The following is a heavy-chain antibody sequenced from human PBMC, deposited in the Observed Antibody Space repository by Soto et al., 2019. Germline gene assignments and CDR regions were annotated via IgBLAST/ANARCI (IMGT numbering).Heavy chain of an antibody. CDR1: GFAISRGYY. Sequence: SETLSLSCKVSGFAISRGYYWSWVRQPPGKGLEWIGSIYPSVSSYHNPSLESRLTLSIDTSKNQFTLKLASVTAADTELYYCAREKVGTTFFDNWGQGTQVTVS. J-gene: IGHJ4*02. D-gene: IGHD1-1*01. CDR2: IYPSVSS. V-gene: IGHV4-38-2*02. CDR3: AREKVGTTFFDN.